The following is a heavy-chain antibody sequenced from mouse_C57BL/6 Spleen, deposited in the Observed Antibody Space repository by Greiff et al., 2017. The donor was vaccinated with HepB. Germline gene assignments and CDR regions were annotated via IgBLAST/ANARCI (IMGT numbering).Heavy chain of an antibody. CDR2: IYIGNGYT. V-gene: IGHV1-58*01. D-gene: IGHD1-1*01. CDR3: ARNDYYGSSYPYWYFDV. Sequence: EVQLQESGAELVRPGSSVKMSCKTSGYTFTSYGINWVKQRPGQGLEWIGYIYIGNGYTEYNEKFKGKATLTSDTSSSTAYMQLSSLTSEDSAIYFCARNDYYGSSYPYWYFDVWGTGTTVTVSS. J-gene: IGHJ1*03. CDR1: GYTFTSYG.